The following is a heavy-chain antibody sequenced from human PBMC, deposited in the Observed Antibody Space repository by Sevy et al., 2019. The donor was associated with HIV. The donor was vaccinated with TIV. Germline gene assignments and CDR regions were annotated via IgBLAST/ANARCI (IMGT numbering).Heavy chain of an antibody. V-gene: IGHV4-34*01. CDR2: INHSGST. J-gene: IGHJ4*02. D-gene: IGHD6-6*01. Sequence: SETLSLTCAVYGGSFSDYYWSWIRQPPGKGLEWIGEINHSGSTNYNPSLKSRVTISVDTSKNQFSLKLSSVTAADTAVYYCARVSGIAARPGYVDYWGQGTLVTVSS. CDR1: GGSFSDYY. CDR3: ARVSGIAARPGYVDY.